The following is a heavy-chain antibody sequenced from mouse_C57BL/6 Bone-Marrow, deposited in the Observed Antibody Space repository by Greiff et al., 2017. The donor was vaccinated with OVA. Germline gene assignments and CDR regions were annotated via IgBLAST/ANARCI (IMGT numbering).Heavy chain of an antibody. V-gene: IGHV1-26*01. J-gene: IGHJ2*01. Sequence: EVQLQQSGPELVKPGASVKISCKASGYTFTDYYMNWVKQSHGKSLEWIGDINPNNGGTSYNQKFKGKATLTVDKSSSTAYMELRSLTSEDSAVYYCAMVIYYCNYYFDYWGQGTTLTVSS. D-gene: IGHD2-1*01. CDR3: AMVIYYCNYYFDY. CDR2: INPNNGGT. CDR1: GYTFTDYY.